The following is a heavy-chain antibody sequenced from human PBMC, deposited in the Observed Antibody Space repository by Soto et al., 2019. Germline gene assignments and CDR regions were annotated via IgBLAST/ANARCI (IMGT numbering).Heavy chain of an antibody. CDR2: IYYSGST. Sequence: PSETLSLTCTVSGGSISTYYWSWIRQPPGKGLEWIGYIYYSGSTSYNPSLKSRVTISVDTSKNQFSLKLTSVTAADTAVYYCARAPTYSYGSGTPYYFYAMDVWGQGTTVTVSS. D-gene: IGHD3-10*01. J-gene: IGHJ6*02. CDR3: ARAPTYSYGSGTPYYFYAMDV. V-gene: IGHV4-59*01. CDR1: GGSISTYY.